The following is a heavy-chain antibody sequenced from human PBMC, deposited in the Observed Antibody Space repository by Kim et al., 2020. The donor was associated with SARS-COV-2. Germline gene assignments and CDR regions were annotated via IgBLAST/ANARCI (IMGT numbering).Heavy chain of an antibody. Sequence: YYTPSLKSRVTISVDTSKNQFSLKLSSVTAADTAVYYCARDCSSTSCLDYWGQGTLVTVSS. V-gene: IGHV4-31*02. J-gene: IGHJ4*02. CDR3: ARDCSSTSCLDY. D-gene: IGHD2-2*01.